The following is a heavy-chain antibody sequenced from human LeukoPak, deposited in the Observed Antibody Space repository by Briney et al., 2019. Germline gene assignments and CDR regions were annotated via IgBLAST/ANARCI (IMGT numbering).Heavy chain of an antibody. J-gene: IGHJ4*02. V-gene: IGHV3-33*01. CDR3: ARDDDTTSHYSLFQY. CDR1: GFTLSKYG. Sequence: GGSLRLPCAASGFTLSKYGMHWVRQAPGKGLEWVAVFWAHGRSQYYSDSVKGRFSISRDTSRSTVYLQMNSLRAEDTAVYYCARDDDTTSHYSLFQYWGQGTRVTVSS. CDR2: FWAHGRSQ. D-gene: IGHD3-22*01.